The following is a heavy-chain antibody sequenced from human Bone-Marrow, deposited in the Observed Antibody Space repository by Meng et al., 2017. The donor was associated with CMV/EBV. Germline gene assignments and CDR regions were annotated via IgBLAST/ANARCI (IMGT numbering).Heavy chain of an antibody. V-gene: IGHV3-66*02. CDR1: GFTVSSIY. D-gene: IGHD5-18*01. CDR3: EKTLGGYSYGYKY. J-gene: IGHJ1*01. Sequence: GESLKISCAASGFTVSSIYMSWGRQPPGKGLEWVSIIYSDGSTEYADSVKGRFTITRDDSENTVFLQMNSLTVEDTAVYYCEKTLGGYSYGYKYWGQGSLVTVSS. CDR2: IYSDGST.